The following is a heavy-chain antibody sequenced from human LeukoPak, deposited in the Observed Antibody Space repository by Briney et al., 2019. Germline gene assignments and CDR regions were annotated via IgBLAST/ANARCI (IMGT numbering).Heavy chain of an antibody. CDR2: IYYSGST. V-gene: IGHV4-59*01. Sequence: SETLSLTCTVSGGSISSYYWSWIRQPPGKGLEWIGYIYYSGSTNYNPSLKSRVTISVDTSKNQFSLKLSSVTAADTAVYYCARSITIFGVANRFDYWGQGTLVTVSS. J-gene: IGHJ4*02. D-gene: IGHD3-3*01. CDR3: ARSITIFGVANRFDY. CDR1: GGSISSYY.